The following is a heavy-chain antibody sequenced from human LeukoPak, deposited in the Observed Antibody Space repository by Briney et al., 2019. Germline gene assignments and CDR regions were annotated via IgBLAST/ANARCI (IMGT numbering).Heavy chain of an antibody. Sequence: SSGTLSLTCTVSGGSISSYYWSWIRQPPGKGLEWIGYIYYSGSTNYNPSLKSRVTISVDTSKNQFSLKLSSVTTADTAVYYCARSRGHAKFDYWGQGTLVTVSS. V-gene: IGHV4-59*01. CDR1: GGSISSYY. J-gene: IGHJ4*02. CDR3: ARSRGHAKFDY. D-gene: IGHD3/OR15-3a*01. CDR2: IYYSGST.